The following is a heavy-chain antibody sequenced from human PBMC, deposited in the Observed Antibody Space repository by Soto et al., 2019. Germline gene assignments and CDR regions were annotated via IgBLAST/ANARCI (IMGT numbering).Heavy chain of an antibody. CDR3: ARNGYSSGWYHFDH. J-gene: IGHJ4*02. D-gene: IGHD6-19*01. Sequence: ASETLSLTCAVSGGPISSTNWWTWVRQPPGEGLEWIGEIHHSGKTNYKSSLKGRVTMSVDKSKNQFSLKLSSVTAADTAVYYCARNGYSSGWYHFDHWGQGTLVTVSS. CDR1: GGPISSTNW. V-gene: IGHV4-4*02. CDR2: IHHSGKT.